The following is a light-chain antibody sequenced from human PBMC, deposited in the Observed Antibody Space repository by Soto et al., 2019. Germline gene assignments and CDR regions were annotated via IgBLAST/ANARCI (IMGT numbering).Light chain of an antibody. CDR1: QDIRNY. CDR2: AAS. J-gene: IGKJ1*01. V-gene: IGKV1-27*01. Sequence: DFQMTQSPSSLSASVGDRVTLTCRARQDIRNYLAWYQQKPGKVPKLLIYAASTLQSGVPSRFSGSGSGTDFTLTISSLQPDDVATYYCQKYNRAPWTFGPGTKVEVK. CDR3: QKYNRAPWT.